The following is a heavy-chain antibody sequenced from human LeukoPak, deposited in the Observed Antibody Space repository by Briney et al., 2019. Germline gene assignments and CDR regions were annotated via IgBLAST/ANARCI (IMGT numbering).Heavy chain of an antibody. Sequence: GGSLRLSCAASGFTFSSYAMSWVRQAPGKGLECVSAISGSGGSTYYADSVKGRFTISRDNSKNTLYLQMNSLRAEDTSVYHCAKDRGSCPDWGQGTLVTVSS. J-gene: IGHJ4*02. CDR2: ISGSGGST. CDR1: GFTFSSYA. CDR3: AKDRGSCPD. D-gene: IGHD6-13*01. V-gene: IGHV3-23*01.